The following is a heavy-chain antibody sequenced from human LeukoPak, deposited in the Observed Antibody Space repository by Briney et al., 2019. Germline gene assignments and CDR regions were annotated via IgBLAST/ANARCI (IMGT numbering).Heavy chain of an antibody. J-gene: IGHJ5*02. CDR2: IYYSGGT. CDR1: GGSISSYY. CDR3: ARDQYYYGSGSYYWFDP. Sequence: SETLSLTCTVSGGSISSYYWSWIRQPPGKGLEWIGYIYYSGGTNYNPSLKSRVTMSVDTSKNQFSLKLSSVTAADTAVYYCARDQYYYGSGSYYWFDPWGQGTLVTVSS. D-gene: IGHD3-10*01. V-gene: IGHV4-59*12.